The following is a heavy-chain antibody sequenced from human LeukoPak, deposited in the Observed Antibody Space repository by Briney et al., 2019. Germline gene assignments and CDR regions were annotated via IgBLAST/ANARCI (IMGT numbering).Heavy chain of an antibody. CDR2: IYYSGST. V-gene: IGHV4-59*01. Sequence: SETLSLTCTVSGGSISSYYWSWIRQPPGKGLEGIGYIYYSGSTNYNPSLKSQVTISVDTTKNQFSLKLSSVTAADTAVYYCARDGAAAGNWFDPWGQGTLVTVSS. J-gene: IGHJ5*02. CDR3: ARDGAAAGNWFDP. CDR1: GGSISSYY. D-gene: IGHD6-13*01.